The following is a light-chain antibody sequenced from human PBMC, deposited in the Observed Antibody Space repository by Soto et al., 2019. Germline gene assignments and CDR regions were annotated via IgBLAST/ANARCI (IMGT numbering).Light chain of an antibody. J-gene: IGLJ1*01. Sequence: QSALTQPRSVSGSPGQSGTISCTGTSSDVGGYNYVSWYQQHPGKAPKLMIYDVSKRPSGVPDRFSGSKSGNTASLTISGLQAEDEADYYCCAYAGSSAVFGTGTKLTVL. CDR3: CAYAGSSAV. CDR2: DVS. CDR1: SSDVGGYNY. V-gene: IGLV2-11*01.